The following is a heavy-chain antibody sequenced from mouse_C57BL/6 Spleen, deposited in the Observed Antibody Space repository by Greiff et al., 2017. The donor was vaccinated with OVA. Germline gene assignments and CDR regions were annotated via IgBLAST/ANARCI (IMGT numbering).Heavy chain of an antibody. D-gene: IGHD1-1*01. J-gene: IGHJ1*03. Sequence: ESGPGLVKPSQSLSLTCSVTGYSITSGYYWNWIRQFPGNKLEWMGYISYDGSNNYNPSLKNRISITRDTSKNQFFLKLNSVTTEDTATXYCAYYYGSSYSYFDVWGTGTTVTVSS. CDR3: AYYYGSSYSYFDV. CDR1: GYSITSGYY. V-gene: IGHV3-6*01. CDR2: ISYDGSN.